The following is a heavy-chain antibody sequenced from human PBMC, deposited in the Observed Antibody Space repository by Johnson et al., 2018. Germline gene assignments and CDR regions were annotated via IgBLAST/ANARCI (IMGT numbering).Heavy chain of an antibody. CDR1: GFTFSSYS. V-gene: IGHV3-21*01. CDR3: ARSQSAYYGDYVGAEYFQH. CDR2: ISSSSSYI. J-gene: IGHJ1*01. Sequence: VQLVESGGGLVQPGGSLRLSCAASGFTFSSYSMNWVRQAPGKGLEWVSSISSSSSYIYNADSMKGRFTISRDNAKNSLHLQMNSLRAEETAVYYWARSQSAYYGDYVGAEYFQHWGQGTLVTVSS. D-gene: IGHD4-17*01.